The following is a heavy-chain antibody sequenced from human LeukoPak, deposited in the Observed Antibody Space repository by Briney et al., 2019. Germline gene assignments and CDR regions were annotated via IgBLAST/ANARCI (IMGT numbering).Heavy chain of an antibody. V-gene: IGHV3-73*01. CDR1: GFTFSGSA. D-gene: IGHD3-10*01. J-gene: IGHJ4*02. CDR2: IRSKTNNYAT. CDR3: TRPRGYGSGTYYDY. Sequence: PGGSLRLSCVASGFTFSGSAIHWVRQASGKGLESVGHIRSKTNNYATVYAASVKGRFTISRDDSKNTAYLQMSSLETEDTAIYYCTRPRGYGSGTYYDYWGQGTLVTVSS.